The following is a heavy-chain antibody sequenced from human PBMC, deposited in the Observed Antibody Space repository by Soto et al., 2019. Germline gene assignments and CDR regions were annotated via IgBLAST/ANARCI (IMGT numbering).Heavy chain of an antibody. CDR2: IYSGGST. CDR3: ARDRHCSGGSCYGWFDP. V-gene: IGHV3-53*01. J-gene: IGHJ5*02. Sequence: GGSLRLSXAASGFTVSSNYMNWVRQAPGKGLEWVSVIYSGGSTYYADSVQGRFTISRDKSKNTLYLQMNSLRAQDTAVYYCARDRHCSGGSCYGWFDPWGQGTLVTVSS. CDR1: GFTVSSNY. D-gene: IGHD2-15*01.